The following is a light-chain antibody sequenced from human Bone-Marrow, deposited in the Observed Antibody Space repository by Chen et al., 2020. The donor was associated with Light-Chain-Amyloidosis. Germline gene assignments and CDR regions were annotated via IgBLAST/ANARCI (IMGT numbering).Light chain of an antibody. Sequence: SYELTQPPSVSVSPGQTARITCSGDDLPTKYAYWYQQKPGQAPVLVIHRDTERPSGISERFSGSNSGTTATLSIRGVQAEDEADYHCQSADSSGTDEVIFGGGTKLTVL. J-gene: IGLJ2*01. CDR1: DLPTKY. CDR2: RDT. V-gene: IGLV3-25*03. CDR3: QSADSSGTDEVI.